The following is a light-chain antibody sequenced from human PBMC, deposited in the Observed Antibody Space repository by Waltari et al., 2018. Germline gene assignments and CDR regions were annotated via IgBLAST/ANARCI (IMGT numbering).Light chain of an antibody. CDR3: AAWDDSLKVVL. Sequence: QSMLTQPPSASGSPGQRVSISCSGGSSNIGSNALNWYKQLPGTAPKLLMYSHVIRPSGCPDRFSGSRSGTSGSLAISGLQSEDEADYYCAAWDDSLKVVLFGGGTKLTVL. V-gene: IGLV1-44*01. CDR2: SHV. J-gene: IGLJ2*01. CDR1: SSNIGSNA.